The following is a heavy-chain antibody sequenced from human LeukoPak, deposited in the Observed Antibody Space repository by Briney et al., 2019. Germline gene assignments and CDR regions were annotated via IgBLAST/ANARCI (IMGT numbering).Heavy chain of an antibody. D-gene: IGHD5-12*01. Sequence: PGGSLRLSCAASGFTFDDYAMHWVRQAPGKGLEWVSGISWNSGSIGYADSVKGRFTISRDNAKNFLYLQMNSLRAEDTALYYCAKGINLSFGYGPDYGGQGTLVTVSS. CDR2: ISWNSGSI. CDR1: GFTFDDYA. J-gene: IGHJ4*02. CDR3: AKGINLSFGYGPDY. V-gene: IGHV3-9*01.